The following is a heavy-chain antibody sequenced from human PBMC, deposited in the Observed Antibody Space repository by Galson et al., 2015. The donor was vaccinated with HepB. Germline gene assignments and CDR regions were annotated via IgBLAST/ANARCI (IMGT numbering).Heavy chain of an antibody. CDR3: ARDETYRTDYYYYMDV. Sequence: SLRLSCAASGFTFSSYSMNWVRQAPGKGLEWVSSISSSSSYIYYADSVKGRFTISRDNAKNSLYLQMNSLRAEDTAVYYCARDETYRTDYYYYMDVWGKGTTVTVSS. D-gene: IGHD1/OR15-1a*01. CDR2: ISSSSSYI. CDR1: GFTFSSYS. J-gene: IGHJ6*03. V-gene: IGHV3-21*01.